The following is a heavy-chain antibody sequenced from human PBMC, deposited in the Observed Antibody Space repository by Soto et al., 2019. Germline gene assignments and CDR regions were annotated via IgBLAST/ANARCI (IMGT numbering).Heavy chain of an antibody. D-gene: IGHD4-17*01. Sequence: PSETLSLTCAVSGGSISSGGYSWSWIRQPPGKGLEWIGYMYHSGSTYYNPSLKSRVTISIDRSKNQFSLKLSSVTAADTAVYYCARAYGDYVFDYWGQGTLVTVSS. CDR3: ARAYGDYVFDY. V-gene: IGHV4-30-2*01. CDR1: GGSISSGGYS. J-gene: IGHJ4*02. CDR2: MYHSGST.